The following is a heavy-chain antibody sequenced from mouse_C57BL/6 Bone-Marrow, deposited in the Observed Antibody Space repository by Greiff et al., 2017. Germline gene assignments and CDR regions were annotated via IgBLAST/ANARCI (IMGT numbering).Heavy chain of an antibody. CDR2: IRSRSNNYAT. CDR1: GFCFNTYA. V-gene: IGHV10-1*01. Sequence: EVKLVESGGGLVQPKGSLKLSCAVSGFCFNTYAMNWVRQAPGKGLEWVARIRSRSNNYATYYADSVKDRFTISRDDSESMLYLQMNNLKTEDTAMYYSVRHRSGSYASDYWGQGTSVTVSS. CDR3: VRHRSGSYASDY. D-gene: IGHD3-2*02. J-gene: IGHJ4*01.